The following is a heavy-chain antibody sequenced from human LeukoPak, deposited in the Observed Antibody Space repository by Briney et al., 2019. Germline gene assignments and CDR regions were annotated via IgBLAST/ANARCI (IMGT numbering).Heavy chain of an antibody. CDR2: IYNSVDT. Sequence: SETLSLSCTASGVSISSYYSSWIRQPPGKGLEWVGHIYNSVDTKYNASPKSRGTTSSETTTNQFPLKQSSVTAAETAVFYCSSGGANSSGWGIDCWGQGTLVTVSS. CDR3: SSGGANSSGWGIDC. J-gene: IGHJ4*02. V-gene: IGHV4-59*01. CDR1: GVSISSYY. D-gene: IGHD6-19*01.